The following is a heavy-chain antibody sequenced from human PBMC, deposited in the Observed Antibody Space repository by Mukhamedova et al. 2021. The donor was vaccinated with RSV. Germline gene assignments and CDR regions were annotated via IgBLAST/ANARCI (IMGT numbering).Heavy chain of an antibody. V-gene: IGHV3-53*04. CDR3: ARRLDYGDYGDAFVI. J-gene: IGHJ3*02. Sequence: VRQAPGKGLEWVSVIYSGGSTYYADSVKGRFTISRHNSKNTLYLQMNSLRAEDTSVYDCARRLDYGDYGDAFVIWGQGTMVTVSS. D-gene: IGHD4-17*01. CDR2: IYSGGST.